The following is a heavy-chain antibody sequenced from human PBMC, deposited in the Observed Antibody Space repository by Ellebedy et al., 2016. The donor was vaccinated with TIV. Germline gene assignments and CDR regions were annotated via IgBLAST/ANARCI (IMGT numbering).Heavy chain of an antibody. D-gene: IGHD2-21*02. V-gene: IGHV1-58*01. CDR2: IVVGSGNT. J-gene: IGHJ3*02. CDR1: GFTFTSSA. Sequence: SVKVSCXASGFTFTSSAVQWVRQARGQRLEWIGWIVVGSGNTNYAQKFQERVTITRDMSTSTAYMELSSLRSEDTAVYYCARDPAITRYCGGDCPHAFDIWGQGTMVTVSS. CDR3: ARDPAITRYCGGDCPHAFDI.